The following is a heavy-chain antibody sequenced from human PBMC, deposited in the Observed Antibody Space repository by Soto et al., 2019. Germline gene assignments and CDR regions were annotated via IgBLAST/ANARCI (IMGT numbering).Heavy chain of an antibody. CDR3: ARARLSYSSSWYYFEY. Sequence: SETLSLTCTVSGGSISSYYWSWIRQPPGKGLEWIGNTYYSGSTNYNPSLKGRVTISVDTSKNQFSLKLSSVTAAATAVYYCARARLSYSSSWYYFEYWGQGTRVAVSS. J-gene: IGHJ4*02. CDR2: TYYSGST. CDR1: GGSISSYY. D-gene: IGHD6-13*01. V-gene: IGHV4-59*01.